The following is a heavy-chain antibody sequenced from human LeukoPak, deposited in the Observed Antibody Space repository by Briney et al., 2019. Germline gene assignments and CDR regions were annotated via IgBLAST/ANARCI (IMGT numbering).Heavy chain of an antibody. CDR3: ARDSEGVTGTTSWFDP. V-gene: IGHV3-21*01. CDR1: GFTFSSYS. D-gene: IGHD1-7*01. Sequence: PGGSLRLSCAASGFTFSSYSMNWVRQAPGKGLEWVSSISTSSSYIYYADSVKGRFTISRDNARNSLYLQMNSLRAEDTAVYCCARDSEGVTGTTSWFDPWGQGTLVTVSS. J-gene: IGHJ5*02. CDR2: ISTSSSYI.